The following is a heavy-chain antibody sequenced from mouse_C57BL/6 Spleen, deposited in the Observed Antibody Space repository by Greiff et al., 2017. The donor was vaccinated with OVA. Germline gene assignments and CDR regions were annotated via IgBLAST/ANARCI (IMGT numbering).Heavy chain of an antibody. D-gene: IGHD2-1*01. J-gene: IGHJ4*01. V-gene: IGHV14-4*01. Sequence: VQLQQSGAELVRPGASVKLSCTASGFNIKDDYMHWVKQRPEQGLEWIGWIDPENGDTEYASKFQGKATITADTSSNTSYLQLSSLTSEDTAVYYCTTRGNYLMDYWGQGTSVTVSS. CDR1: GFNIKDDY. CDR2: IDPENGDT. CDR3: TTRGNYLMDY.